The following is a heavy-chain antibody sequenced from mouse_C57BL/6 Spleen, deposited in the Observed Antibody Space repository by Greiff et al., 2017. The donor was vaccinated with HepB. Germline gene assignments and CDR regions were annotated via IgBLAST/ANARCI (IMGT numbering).Heavy chain of an antibody. D-gene: IGHD1-1*01. V-gene: IGHV7-3*01. CDR2: IRNKANGYTT. Sequence: EVKLQESGGGLVQPGGSLSLSCAASGFTFTDYYMSWVRQPPGKALEWLGFIRNKANGYTTEYSASVKGRFTISRDNSQSILYLQMNALRAEDSATYYCARISFITTVVATSRYFDVWGTGTTVTVSS. J-gene: IGHJ1*03. CDR3: ARISFITTVVATSRYFDV. CDR1: GFTFTDYY.